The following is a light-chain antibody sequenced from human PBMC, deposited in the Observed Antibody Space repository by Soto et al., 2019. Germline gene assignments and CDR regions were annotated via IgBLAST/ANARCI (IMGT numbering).Light chain of an antibody. CDR3: VLYMGRDVV. V-gene: IGLV8-61*01. CDR2: STN. Sequence: QTVVTQEPSFSVSPGGTVTLTSGLSSGSVSTTYYPSWYQQTPGQAPRTLIYSTNTRSSGVPDRFSGSILGNKAALTITGAQADDESDYYCVLYMGRDVVFGGGTKVTVL. CDR1: SGSVSTTYY. J-gene: IGLJ2*01.